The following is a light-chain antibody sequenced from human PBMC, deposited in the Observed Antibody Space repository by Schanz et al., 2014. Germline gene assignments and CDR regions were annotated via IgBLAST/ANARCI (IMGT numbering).Light chain of an antibody. V-gene: IGLV1-51*01. CDR1: RSNIGADYD. Sequence: QSVLTQPPSVSGAPGQRVTISCAGSRSNIGADYDVHWYQQFPGTAPKLLIYDNNKRPSGIPDRFSGSKSGTSATLGITGLQTGDEADYYCGTWDSSLSAGVFGGGTKLTVL. CDR3: GTWDSSLSAGV. J-gene: IGLJ2*01. CDR2: DNN.